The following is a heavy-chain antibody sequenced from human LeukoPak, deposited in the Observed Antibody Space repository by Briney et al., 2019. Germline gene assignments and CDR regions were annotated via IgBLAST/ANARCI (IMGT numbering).Heavy chain of an antibody. CDR1: GGSFSGYY. D-gene: IGHD5-18*01. CDR2: INHSGST. J-gene: IGHJ6*02. V-gene: IGHV4-34*01. Sequence: SETLSLTCAVYGGSFSGYYWSWIRQPPGKGLEWIGEINHSGSTNYNPSLKSRVTISVDTSKNQFSLKLSSVTAADTAVYYCARGWKVDTDGSNGMDVWGQGTTVTVSS. CDR3: ARGWKVDTDGSNGMDV.